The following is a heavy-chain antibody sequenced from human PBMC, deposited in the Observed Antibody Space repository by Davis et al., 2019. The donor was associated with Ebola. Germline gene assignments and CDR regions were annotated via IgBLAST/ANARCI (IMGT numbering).Heavy chain of an antibody. CDR3: ARAVFHEVLDY. CDR1: GFTFSNYG. J-gene: IGHJ4*02. V-gene: IGHV3-33*01. Sequence: PGGSLRLSCAASGFTFSNYGIHWVRQAPGKGLEWVAVIWYDERNKYYTDSVKGRFTISRDNSKNTLYLQMNSLRADDTAVYYCARAVFHEVLDYWGQGTPVTVSS. D-gene: IGHD3-3*01. CDR2: IWYDERNK.